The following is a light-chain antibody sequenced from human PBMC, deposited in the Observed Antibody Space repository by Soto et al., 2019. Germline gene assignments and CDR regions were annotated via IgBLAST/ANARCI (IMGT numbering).Light chain of an antibody. J-gene: IGLJ3*02. CDR2: RDS. CDR1: NIGSKN. V-gene: IGLV3-9*01. Sequence: SYELTQPLSVSVALGQTARITCGGNNIGSKNVHWYQQKPGQAPVLVIYRDSNRPSGIPERFSGSNSGNTATLTISRAQAGDEADYYCQVSDSIVFGGGTNLTVL. CDR3: QVSDSIV.